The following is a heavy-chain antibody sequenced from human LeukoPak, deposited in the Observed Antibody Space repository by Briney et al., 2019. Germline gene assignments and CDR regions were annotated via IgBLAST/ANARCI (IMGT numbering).Heavy chain of an antibody. J-gene: IGHJ5*02. CDR3: GRDLGGRGGA. Sequence: GGSLRLSCAASGFSFSTYWMHWVRQVPGTGLVWVSRTNTDGSITDYADSVKGRFTISRDNAKNTLYLQMNSLRPEDTAVYYCGRDLGGRGGAWGQGTLVTVSS. V-gene: IGHV3-74*01. D-gene: IGHD1-26*01. CDR1: GFSFSTYW. CDR2: TNTDGSIT.